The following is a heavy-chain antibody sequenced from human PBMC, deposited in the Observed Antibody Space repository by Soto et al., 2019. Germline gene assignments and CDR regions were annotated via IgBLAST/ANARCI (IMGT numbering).Heavy chain of an antibody. Sequence: GSGPTLVNPTEPLTLTCTVSGISLSNDRTGVSWIRQPPGKALEWLAHIFSNDEKSYSTSLKNRLTISKDTSKSQVVLIMTNMLPVDTGTYCWGRILRHKYYPTDYWGQGIQVTVSS. J-gene: IGHJ4*02. CDR2: IFSNDEK. CDR1: GISLSNDRTG. V-gene: IGHV2-26*01. D-gene: IGHD1-26*01. CDR3: GRILRHKYYPTDY.